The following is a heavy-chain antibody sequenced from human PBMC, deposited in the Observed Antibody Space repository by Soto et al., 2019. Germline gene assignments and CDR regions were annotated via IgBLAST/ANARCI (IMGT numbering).Heavy chain of an antibody. CDR2: IRSKAYGGTT. V-gene: IGHV3-49*04. D-gene: IGHD5-12*01. CDR1: GFTFSSDW. Sequence: GGSLRLSCAASGFTFSSDWMHWVRQAPGKGLEWVGFIRSKAYGGTTEYAASVKGRFTISRDDSKSIAYLQMNSLKTEDTAVYYCTRDLVATDYWGQGTLVTVSS. J-gene: IGHJ4*02. CDR3: TRDLVATDY.